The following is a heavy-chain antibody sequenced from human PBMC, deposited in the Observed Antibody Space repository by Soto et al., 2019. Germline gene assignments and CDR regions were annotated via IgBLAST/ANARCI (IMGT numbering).Heavy chain of an antibody. CDR1: GGSFSGYY. J-gene: IGHJ5*02. V-gene: IGHV4-34*01. D-gene: IGHD6-13*01. Sequence: PSETLSLTCAVYGGSFSGYYWIWIRQPPGKGLEWIGEINHSGSTNYNPSLKSRVTISVDTSKNQFSLKLSSVTAADTAVYYCARKWAERAAAGPWWFDPWGQGTLVTVSS. CDR2: INHSGST. CDR3: ARKWAERAAAGPWWFDP.